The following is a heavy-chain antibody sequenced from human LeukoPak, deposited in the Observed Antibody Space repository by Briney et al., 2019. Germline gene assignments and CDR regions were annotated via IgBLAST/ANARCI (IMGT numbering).Heavy chain of an antibody. V-gene: IGHV1-8*01. Sequence: ASVKVSCKASGYTFTSYDINWVRQATGQGLELMGWMNPNSGNTGYAQKFQGRVTMTRNTSISTAYMELSSLRSEDTAVYYCARILRYFDWLLGDYYGMDVWGQGTTVTVSS. CDR3: ARILRYFDWLLGDYYGMDV. CDR1: GYTFTSYD. D-gene: IGHD3-9*01. J-gene: IGHJ6*02. CDR2: MNPNSGNT.